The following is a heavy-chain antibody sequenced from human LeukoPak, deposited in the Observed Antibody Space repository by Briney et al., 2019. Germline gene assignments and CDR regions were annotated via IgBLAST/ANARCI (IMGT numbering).Heavy chain of an antibody. J-gene: IGHJ6*03. V-gene: IGHV4-4*09. Sequence: SETLSLTCTVSGGSISSYYWSWIRQPPGKGLEWIGYIYTSGSTNYNPSLKSRVTISVDTSKNQFSLKLSSVTAADTAVYYCARHWGTSSTDYYYYCMDVWGKGTTVTVSS. CDR3: ARHWGTSSTDYYYYCMDV. D-gene: IGHD2-2*01. CDR2: IYTSGST. CDR1: GGSISSYY.